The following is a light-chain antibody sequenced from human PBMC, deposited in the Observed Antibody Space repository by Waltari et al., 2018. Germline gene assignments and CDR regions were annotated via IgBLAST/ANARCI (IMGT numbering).Light chain of an antibody. CDR3: CSYAGGSTFV. CDR2: EGV. CDR1: RRDVGGYNL. V-gene: IGLV2-23*03. J-gene: IGLJ1*01. Sequence: QSALTQPASVSGSPGQSITIPCTGTRRDVGGYNLFSWYQQHPNKAPKLIIYEGVKRPLGVSNRFSGSKSGNTASLTISGLQAEDEADYYCCSYAGGSTFVFGTGTEVTVL.